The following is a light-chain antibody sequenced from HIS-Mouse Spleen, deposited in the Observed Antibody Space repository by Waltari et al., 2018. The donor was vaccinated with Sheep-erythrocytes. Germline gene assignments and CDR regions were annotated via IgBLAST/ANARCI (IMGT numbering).Light chain of an antibody. J-gene: IGLJ3*02. CDR2: EGS. CDR3: CSYAGSSTPWV. CDR1: SSYVGSYNL. V-gene: IGLV2-23*01. Sequence: QSALTQPASVSGSPGQSITISCTGTSSYVGSYNLVSWYQQHPGKAPNLMIYEGSKRPSGVVNRFSGSKSGNTASLTISGLQAEYEADYYCCSYAGSSTPWVFGGGTKLTVL.